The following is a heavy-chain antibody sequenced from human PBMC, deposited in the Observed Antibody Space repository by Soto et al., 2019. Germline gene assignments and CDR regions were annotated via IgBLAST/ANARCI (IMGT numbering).Heavy chain of an antibody. J-gene: IGHJ4*02. CDR1: GGSFSTYY. V-gene: IGHV4-34*01. Sequence: QVQLQQWGAGLLKPSETLSLTCTVYGGSFSTYYWSWIRQPPGKGLEWIGEINHSGNTNYNPSLMGRVTMSFDTSKSQFCLKLSSVTAADTAVYYCTGPYPYYFDSWGQGTLVTVSS. CDR2: INHSGNT. CDR3: TGPYPYYFDS.